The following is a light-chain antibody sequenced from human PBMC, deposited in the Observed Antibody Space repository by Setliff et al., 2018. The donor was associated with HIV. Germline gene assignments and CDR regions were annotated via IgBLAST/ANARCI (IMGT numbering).Light chain of an antibody. CDR2: DVS. J-gene: IGLJ2*01. CDR1: SSDVGGYNY. V-gene: IGLV2-14*01. Sequence: QSALTQPASVSGSPGQSITISCTGTSSDVGGYNYVSWYQQHPGKAPKLIIYDVSKRPSGVSNRFSGSKSGNTASLTISGLQAEDEADYYCSSYTSSSTVVFGGGTKVTV. CDR3: SSYTSSSTVV.